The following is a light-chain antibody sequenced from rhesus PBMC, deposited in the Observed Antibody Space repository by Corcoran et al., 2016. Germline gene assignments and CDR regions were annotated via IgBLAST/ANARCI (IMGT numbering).Light chain of an antibody. CDR3: QEPSNLYS. J-gene: IGKJ2*01. CDR1: QSVSSY. V-gene: IGKV3-31*02. CDR2: GAS. Sequence: EIVMTQSPATLSLSPGETATISCRTSQSVSSYLTWYQQKPGQAPRLLIYGASSRATGIPDRFSGSGSGTDFTLTISSLEPEDFAVYYCQEPSNLYSFGQGTKVEIK.